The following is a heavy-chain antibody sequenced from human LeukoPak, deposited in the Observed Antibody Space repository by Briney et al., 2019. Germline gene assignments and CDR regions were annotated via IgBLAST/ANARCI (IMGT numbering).Heavy chain of an antibody. D-gene: IGHD5-12*01. CDR2: INPNSGGT. V-gene: IGHV1-2*06. CDR1: GYTFIDYY. J-gene: IGHJ4*02. Sequence: ASVKVSCKASGYTFIDYYMYWVRQAPGQGLEWMGRINPNSGGTNYAQKFQGRVTLTRDTSISTAYMELSRLRSDDTAVYYCAREWGYSGYDFDCWGQGTLVTVSS. CDR3: AREWGYSGYDFDC.